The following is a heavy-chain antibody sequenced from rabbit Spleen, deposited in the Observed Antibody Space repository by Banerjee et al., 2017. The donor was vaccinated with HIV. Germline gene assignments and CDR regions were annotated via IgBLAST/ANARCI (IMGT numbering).Heavy chain of an antibody. D-gene: IGHD1-1*01. CDR1: GSSFSSSDY. J-gene: IGHJ6*01. Sequence: QSLEESGGDLVKPGASLTLTCTASGSSFSSSDYMCWVRQAPGKGLEWIACIEGGSSTFSYFASWAKGRFTISKTSSTTVTLQVTRLTAADTATYFCARDTSSSFSSYGMDLWGPGTLVTVS. CDR2: IEGGSSTFS. V-gene: IGHV1S40*01. CDR3: ARDTSSSFSSYGMDL.